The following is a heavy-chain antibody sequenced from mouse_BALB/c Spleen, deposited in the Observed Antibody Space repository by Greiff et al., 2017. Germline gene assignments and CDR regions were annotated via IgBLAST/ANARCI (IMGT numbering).Heavy chain of an antibody. CDR3: ARRRYYGSSYGYFDY. CDR2: INPYNGDT. D-gene: IGHD1-1*01. J-gene: IGHJ2*01. CDR1: GYSFTGYF. V-gene: IGHV1-20*02. Sequence: VQLQQSGPELVKPGASVKISCKASGYSFTGYFMNWVMQSHGKSLEWIGRINPYNGDTFYNQKFKGKATLTVDKSSSTAHMELRSLASEDSAVYYCARRRYYGSSYGYFDYWGQGTTLTVSS.